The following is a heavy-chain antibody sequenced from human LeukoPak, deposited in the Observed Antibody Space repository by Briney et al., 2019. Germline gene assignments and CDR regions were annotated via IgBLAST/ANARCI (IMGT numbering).Heavy chain of an antibody. D-gene: IGHD3-22*01. V-gene: IGHV4-4*07. CDR1: GGSISSYY. Sequence: PSETLSLTCTVSGGSISSYYWSWIRQPAGKGLEWIGRIYTSGSTNYNPSLKSRVTMSVDTSKNQFSLKLSSVTAADTAVYYCARDLRSLGYYDSSGYYFDYWGQGTLVTVSS. CDR2: IYTSGST. J-gene: IGHJ4*02. CDR3: ARDLRSLGYYDSSGYYFDY.